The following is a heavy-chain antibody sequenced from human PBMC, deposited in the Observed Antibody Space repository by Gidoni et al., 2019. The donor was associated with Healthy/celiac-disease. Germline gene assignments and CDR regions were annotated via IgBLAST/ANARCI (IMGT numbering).Heavy chain of an antibody. V-gene: IGHV3-33*01. Sequence: QVQLVESGGGVVQPGRSLRLSCAASGFTFSSYGMHWVRQAPGKGLEWVAVIWYDGSNKYYADSVKGRFTISRDNSKNTLYLQMNSLRAEDTAVYYCARVGDDSSGPLWNAEYFQHWGQGTLVTVSS. CDR2: IWYDGSNK. CDR1: GFTFSSYG. J-gene: IGHJ1*01. CDR3: ARVGDDSSGPLWNAEYFQH. D-gene: IGHD3-22*01.